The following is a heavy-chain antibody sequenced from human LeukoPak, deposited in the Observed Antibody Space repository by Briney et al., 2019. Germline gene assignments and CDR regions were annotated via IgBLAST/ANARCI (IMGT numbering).Heavy chain of an antibody. J-gene: IGHJ5*02. Sequence: ASVKVSCKASGYTFTGYYMHWVRQAPGQGLGWMGWINPNSGGTNYAQKFQGRVTMTRDTSISTAYMELSRLRSDDTAVYYCARVLIAVAGGFDPWGQGTLVTVSS. CDR3: ARVLIAVAGGFDP. CDR2: INPNSGGT. D-gene: IGHD6-19*01. CDR1: GYTFTGYY. V-gene: IGHV1-2*02.